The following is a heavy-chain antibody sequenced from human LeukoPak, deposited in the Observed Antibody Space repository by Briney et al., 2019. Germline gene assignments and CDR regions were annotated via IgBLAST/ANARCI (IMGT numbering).Heavy chain of an antibody. CDR1: GGSISSYY. CDR2: IYYSGST. Sequence: SGTLSLTCTVSGGSISSYYWSWIRQLPGKGLEWIGYIYYSGSTNYNPSLKSRVTISVDTSKNQFSLKLSSVTAADTAVYYCARHNDYYVVGGMDVWGQGTTVTVSS. D-gene: IGHD3-10*02. CDR3: ARHNDYYVVGGMDV. J-gene: IGHJ6*02. V-gene: IGHV4-59*08.